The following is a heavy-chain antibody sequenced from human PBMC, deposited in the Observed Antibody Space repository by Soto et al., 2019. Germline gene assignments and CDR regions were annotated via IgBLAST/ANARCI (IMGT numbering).Heavy chain of an antibody. J-gene: IGHJ4*02. CDR3: AREYLGGYRIPSFDY. CDR2: IYHSGST. Sequence: SETLSLTCAVSGGSISSGGYSWSWIRQPPGKGLEWIGYIYHSGSTYYNPSLKSRVTISVDRSKNQFSLKLSSVTAADTAVYYCAREYLGGYRIPSFDYWGQGTLVTVSS. D-gene: IGHD5-12*01. CDR1: GGSISSGGYS. V-gene: IGHV4-30-2*01.